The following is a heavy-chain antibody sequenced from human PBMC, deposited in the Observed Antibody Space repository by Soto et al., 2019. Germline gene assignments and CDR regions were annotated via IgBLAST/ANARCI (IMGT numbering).Heavy chain of an antibody. J-gene: IGHJ5*02. V-gene: IGHV4-30-2*01. CDR2: IYHSGST. CDR3: ARDKVAVAGTPRNWFDP. Sequence: SETLSLTCAVSGGSISSGGYSWSWIRQPPGKGLEWIGYIYHSGSTYYNPSLKSRVTLSVDTSKNQFSLRVSSVTAADTAVYYCARDKVAVAGTPRNWFDPWGQGTLVTVSS. D-gene: IGHD6-19*01. CDR1: GGSISSGGYS.